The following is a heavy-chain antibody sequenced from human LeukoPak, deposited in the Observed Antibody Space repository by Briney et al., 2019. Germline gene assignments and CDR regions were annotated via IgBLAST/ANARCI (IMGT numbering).Heavy chain of an antibody. J-gene: IGHJ4*02. CDR3: ARHGSGRKYFDPLDY. CDR2: IWREGSNK. D-gene: IGHD1-26*01. CDR1: GFSFNEYA. V-gene: IGHV3-33*08. Sequence: PGGSLRLSCAAAGFSFNEYAMHWVRQAPGKGLEWVAFIWREGSNKYYADSVKGRFTVSRDNPKNTLNLQMDSLRVEDTAVYYCARHGSGRKYFDPLDYWGQGTLVTVSS.